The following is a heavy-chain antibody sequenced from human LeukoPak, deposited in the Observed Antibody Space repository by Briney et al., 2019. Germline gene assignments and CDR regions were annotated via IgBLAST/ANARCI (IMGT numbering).Heavy chain of an antibody. CDR2: ISAYNGNT. D-gene: IGHD1-26*01. CDR1: GYTFTSYG. V-gene: IGHV1-18*01. CDR3: ARAPTSGSYDY. Sequence: ASVKVSCEASGYTFTSYGITWVRQAPGQGLEWMGWISAYNGNTNYAQKLQGRVTMTTDTSTSTAYMELRSLRSDDTAVYYCARAPTSGSYDYWGQGTLVTVSS. J-gene: IGHJ4*02.